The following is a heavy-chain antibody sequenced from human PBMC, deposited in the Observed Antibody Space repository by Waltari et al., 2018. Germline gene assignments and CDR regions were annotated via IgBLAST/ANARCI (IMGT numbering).Heavy chain of an antibody. D-gene: IGHD6-6*01. Sequence: EVQLVQSGAEVKKPGESLKISCKCSGYSFTSYWIGWVRQMSGKGLEWMGSIYPGDSDTRDSPSCQGQVTITADESISTAYLQWSSLKASDTAMYYCARPSDAFDIWGQETMVTVSS. J-gene: IGHJ3*02. CDR1: GYSFTSYW. V-gene: IGHV5-51*03. CDR3: ARPSDAFDI. CDR2: IYPGDSDT.